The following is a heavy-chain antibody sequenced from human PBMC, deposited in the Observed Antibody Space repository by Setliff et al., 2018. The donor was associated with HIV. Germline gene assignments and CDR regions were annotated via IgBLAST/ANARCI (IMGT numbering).Heavy chain of an antibody. J-gene: IGHJ3*02. CDR2: LYTSGST. CDR1: GASISNYN. Sequence: PSETLSLTCTVSGASISNYNWNWIRQPAGRGLEWIGRLYTSGSTKYNPSLKSRVTMSVDTSKNQVSLRLISVTAADTALYYCARDVGYDSDGYRHAFDIWGQGTMVTVSS. D-gene: IGHD3-22*01. V-gene: IGHV4-4*07. CDR3: ARDVGYDSDGYRHAFDI.